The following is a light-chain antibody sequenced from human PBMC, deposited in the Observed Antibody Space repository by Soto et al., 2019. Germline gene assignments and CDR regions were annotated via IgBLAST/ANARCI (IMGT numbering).Light chain of an antibody. Sequence: IHMTQSPSSLSASIGDRVTITCRASEAISHYLNWYQQKPGKAPKLLIYGASKLQSGVPSRFSGSGSGTDFTLTITSLQGEDFAVYYCQQRSNWPPLTFGGGTKVEIK. CDR3: QQRSNWPPLT. CDR1: EAISHY. CDR2: GAS. V-gene: IGKV1-39*01. J-gene: IGKJ4*01.